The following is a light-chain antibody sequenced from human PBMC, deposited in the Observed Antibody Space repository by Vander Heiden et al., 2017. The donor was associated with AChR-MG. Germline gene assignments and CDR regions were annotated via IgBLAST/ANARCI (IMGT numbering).Light chain of an antibody. Sequence: SELTQDPAVSVALGQTVRITCQGDSLRSYYASWYQQKPGQAPVLVIYGKNNRPSGIPDRFSGSSSGNTASLTITGAQAEDEADYYCNSRDSSGNHDVFGTGTKVTGL. CDR1: SLRSYY. CDR3: NSRDSSGNHDV. J-gene: IGLJ1*01. V-gene: IGLV3-19*01. CDR2: GKN.